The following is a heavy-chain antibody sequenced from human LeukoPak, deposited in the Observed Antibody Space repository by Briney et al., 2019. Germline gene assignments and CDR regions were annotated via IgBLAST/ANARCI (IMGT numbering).Heavy chain of an antibody. CDR1: GFTFSNAW. CDR2: IKSKSDGGAT. Sequence: GGSLRLSCAASGFTFSNAWMSWVRQAPGKGLEWVGRIKSKSDGGATDYAAPVKGRFTISRDDSKNTLYLQMNSLRAEDTAVYYCAREEEYWGQGTLVTVSS. CDR3: AREEEY. J-gene: IGHJ4*02. V-gene: IGHV3-15*01.